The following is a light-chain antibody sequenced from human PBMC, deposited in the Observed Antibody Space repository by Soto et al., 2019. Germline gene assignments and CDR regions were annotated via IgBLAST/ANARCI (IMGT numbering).Light chain of an antibody. CDR1: SSDVGGYNY. J-gene: IGLJ2*01. CDR2: DVT. V-gene: IGLV2-11*01. CDR3: CSYAGNYIVV. Sequence: QSALTQPRSVSGSPGQSLTISCTGASSDVGGYNYVSWYQQYPGKAPKLMIYDVTQRPSGVPDRFSGSKSGNTASLTISGLQAADEADYYCCSYAGNYIVVFGGGTKVTVL.